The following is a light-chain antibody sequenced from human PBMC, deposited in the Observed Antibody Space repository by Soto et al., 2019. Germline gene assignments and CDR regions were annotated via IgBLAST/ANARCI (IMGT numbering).Light chain of an antibody. V-gene: IGKV3D-15*01. CDR1: QSVSSY. CDR3: QQYNNWPPWT. CDR2: GAS. J-gene: IGKJ1*01. Sequence: EIVMTQSPATLSLSPRGRASLSCGASQSVSSYLAWYQQKPGQAPRLLIYGASTRATGIPARFSGSGSGTEFTLTISSLQSEDFAVYYCQQYNNWPPWTFGQGTKVDIK.